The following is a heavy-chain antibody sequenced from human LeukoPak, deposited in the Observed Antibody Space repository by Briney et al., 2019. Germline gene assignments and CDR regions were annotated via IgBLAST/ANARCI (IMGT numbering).Heavy chain of an antibody. Sequence: SETLSLTCAVYGGSFSGYYWSWIRQPPGKGLEWIGEINHSGSTNYNPSLKSRVTISVDTSKNQFSLKLSSVTAADTAVYYCAIDTEYYFDYCGQGTLVTVSS. CDR3: AIDTEYYFDY. CDR1: GGSFSGYY. V-gene: IGHV4-34*01. J-gene: IGHJ4*02. CDR2: INHSGST.